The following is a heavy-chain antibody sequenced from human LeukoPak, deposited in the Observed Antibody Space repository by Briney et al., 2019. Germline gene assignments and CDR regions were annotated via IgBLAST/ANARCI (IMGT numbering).Heavy chain of an antibody. J-gene: IGHJ4*02. CDR1: GFTFTTNW. V-gene: IGHV3-7*03. Sequence: GGSLRLSCAASGFTFTTNWMTWVRQAPGKGLEWVATINQDGSEKYYVDSVKGRFTISRDNAKNSLFLQMNSLRAEDTAVYYCARDYDILTGYSSYYYWGQGTLVTVSS. D-gene: IGHD3-9*01. CDR3: ARDYDILTGYSSYYY. CDR2: INQDGSEK.